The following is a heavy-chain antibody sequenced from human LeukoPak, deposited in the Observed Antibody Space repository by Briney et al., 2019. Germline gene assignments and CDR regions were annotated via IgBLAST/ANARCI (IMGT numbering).Heavy chain of an antibody. J-gene: IGHJ3*02. Sequence: SEPLSLTCAVYGGPFSVYYGSGPARPPGRGREWLGEINHSGSTNYNPYLKSRVTISVDTSKNQFSLKLSSVTAADTAVYYCARGQIPRVKADAFDIWGQGTMVTVSS. D-gene: IGHD2-21*01. CDR3: ARGQIPRVKADAFDI. CDR2: INHSGST. V-gene: IGHV4-34*01. CDR1: GGPFSVYY.